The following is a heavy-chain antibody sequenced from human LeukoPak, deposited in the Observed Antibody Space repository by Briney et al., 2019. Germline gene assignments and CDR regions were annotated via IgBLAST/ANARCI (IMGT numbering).Heavy chain of an antibody. CDR1: GGSISSSSYY. Sequence: SETLSLICTVSGGSISSSSYYWGWIRQPPGKGLEWIGSIYYSGSTYYNPSLKSRVTISVDTSKNQFSLKLSSVTAADTAVYYCARDLRTTVVTHLDYWGQGTLVTVSS. J-gene: IGHJ4*02. CDR3: ARDLRTTVVTHLDY. V-gene: IGHV4-39*07. CDR2: IYYSGST. D-gene: IGHD4-23*01.